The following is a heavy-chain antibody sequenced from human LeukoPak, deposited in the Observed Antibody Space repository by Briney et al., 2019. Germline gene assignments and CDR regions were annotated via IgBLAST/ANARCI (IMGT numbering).Heavy chain of an antibody. CDR3: AIDLSGIRDNY. V-gene: IGHV3-72*01. CDR2: SRNRADSYTT. Sequence: GGSLRLSCAASGFRFSDYHMDWVRRAPGKGLDWVGRSRNRADSYTTDYAASVRGRFTISRDDSKNSMYLQMNSLKTEDTAVYYCAIDLSGIRDNYWGQGTLVTVSS. CDR1: GFRFSDYH. D-gene: IGHD3-10*01. J-gene: IGHJ4*02.